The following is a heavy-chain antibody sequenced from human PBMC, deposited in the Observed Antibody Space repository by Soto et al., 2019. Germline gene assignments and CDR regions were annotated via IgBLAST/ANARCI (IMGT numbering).Heavy chain of an antibody. D-gene: IGHD4-17*01. CDR2: IYYSGST. CDR1: GGSISSYY. J-gene: IGHJ4*02. Sequence: SETLSLTCTVSGGSISSYYWSWIRQPPGKGLEWIGYIYYSGSTNYNPSLKSRVTISVDTSKNQFSLKLSSVTAADTAVYYCARGTVDYGDFDYWGQGTLVTVSS. V-gene: IGHV4-59*01. CDR3: ARGTVDYGDFDY.